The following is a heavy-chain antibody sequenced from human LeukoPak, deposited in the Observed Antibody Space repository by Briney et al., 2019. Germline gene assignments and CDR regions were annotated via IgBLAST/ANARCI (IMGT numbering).Heavy chain of an antibody. V-gene: IGHV4-61*02. CDR1: GGSISSGSYC. Sequence: PSQTLSLTCTVSGGSISSGSYCWSWIRQPAGKGLEWIGRIYTSGNTNYNPSLKSRVTISLDTSKNQFSLKLNSVTAADTAVYYCARAPGEQHFFPPHYSYSYRAVGGKGTTAT. D-gene: IGHD3-10*01. CDR3: ARAPGEQHFFPPHYSYSYRAV. CDR2: IYTSGNT. J-gene: IGHJ6*03.